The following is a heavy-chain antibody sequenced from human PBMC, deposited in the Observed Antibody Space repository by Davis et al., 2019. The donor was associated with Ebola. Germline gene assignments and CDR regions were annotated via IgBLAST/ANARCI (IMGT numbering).Heavy chain of an antibody. CDR1: GGSISSYY. Sequence: SETLSLTCTVSGGSISSYYWSWIRQPPGKGLEWIGAINHSGSTYYNPSHKSRATISVDPSKNQFSLNLSSVTSEYTALYYCARRGYQLVYYYGMDVWGQGTTVTVSS. CDR3: ARRGYQLVYYYGMDV. J-gene: IGHJ6*02. V-gene: IGHV4-34*01. CDR2: INHSGST. D-gene: IGHD2-2*01.